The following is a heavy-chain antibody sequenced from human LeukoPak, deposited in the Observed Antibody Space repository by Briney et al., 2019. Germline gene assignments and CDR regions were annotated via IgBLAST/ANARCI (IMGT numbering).Heavy chain of an antibody. J-gene: IGHJ4*02. CDR3: ARVRRIFSTHYFDY. CDR2: IIPIFGTA. V-gene: IGHV1-69*05. CDR1: GGTFSSYA. D-gene: IGHD2/OR15-2a*01. Sequence: SVKVSCKASGGTFSSYAISWVRQAPGQGLEWMGRIIPIFGTANYAQKFQGRVTITTDESTSTAYMELSSPRSEDTAVYYCARVRRIFSTHYFDYWGQGTLVTASS.